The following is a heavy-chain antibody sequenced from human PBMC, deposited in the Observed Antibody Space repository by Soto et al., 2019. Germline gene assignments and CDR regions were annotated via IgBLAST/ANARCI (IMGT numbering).Heavy chain of an antibody. D-gene: IGHD3-9*01. CDR2: MNPNSGNT. CDR1: GYTFTSYD. Sequence: ASVKVSCKASGYTFTSYDINWVRQATGQGLEWMGWMNPNSGNTGYAQKFQGRVTMTRNTSISTAYMELSSLRSEDTAVYYCARGSAFTIFGPGRYYYGMDVWGQGTTVTVSS. CDR3: ARGSAFTIFGPGRYYYGMDV. J-gene: IGHJ6*02. V-gene: IGHV1-8*01.